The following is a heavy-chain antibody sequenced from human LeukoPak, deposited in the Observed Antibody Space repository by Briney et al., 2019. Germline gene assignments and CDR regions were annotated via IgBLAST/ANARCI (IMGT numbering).Heavy chain of an antibody. D-gene: IGHD6-19*01. J-gene: IGHJ4*02. CDR2: IYSGGST. CDR1: GFIVSSNY. CDR3: ARDNAVPGRGYYFDY. Sequence: GGSLRLSCAASGFIVSSNYMSWVRQAPGKGLEWVSVIYSGGSTYYANSVKGRFTISRDNSKNTLYLQMNSLRAEDTAVYYCARDNAVPGRGYYFDYWGQGTLVTVSS. V-gene: IGHV3-53*01.